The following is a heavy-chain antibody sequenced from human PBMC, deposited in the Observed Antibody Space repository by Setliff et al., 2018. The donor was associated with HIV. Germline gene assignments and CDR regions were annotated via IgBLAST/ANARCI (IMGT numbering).Heavy chain of an antibody. J-gene: IGHJ6*03. D-gene: IGHD1-1*01. V-gene: IGHV4-59*01. CDR1: GGSISGYY. CDR3: ARFQAWQLGRRGGYYYYMDV. Sequence: PEETLSLTCTVSGGSISGYYGSWVRQPPEKRLELIGFIHYSGSSDYNPSLKSRITISVDMSRNQFSLVLSSVTAADTAVYYCARFQAWQLGRRGGYYYYMDVWGKGTTVTVSS. CDR2: IHYSGSS.